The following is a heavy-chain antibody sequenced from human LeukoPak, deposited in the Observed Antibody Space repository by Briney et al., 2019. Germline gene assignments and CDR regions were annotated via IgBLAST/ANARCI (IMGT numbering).Heavy chain of an antibody. Sequence: ASVKVSCKASGYTFTSYDMHWVRQAPGQGLEWMGIINPSGDSTSYAQKFQGRVTMTRDTSTSTVYMELSSLRSEDTAVYYCADVLYCGADCYSGRYFFDYWGQGALVTVSS. CDR3: ADVLYCGADCYSGRYFFDY. D-gene: IGHD2-21*02. J-gene: IGHJ4*02. V-gene: IGHV1-46*01. CDR1: GYTFTSYD. CDR2: INPSGDST.